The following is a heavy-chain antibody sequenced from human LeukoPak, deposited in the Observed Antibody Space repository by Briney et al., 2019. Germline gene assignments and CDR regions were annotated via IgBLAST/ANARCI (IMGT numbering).Heavy chain of an antibody. D-gene: IGHD3-3*01. CDR3: ARDFLAFDY. CDR1: GFTFDDYA. Sequence: PGGSLRLSCAASGFTFDDYAMHWVRQAPGKGLEWVSGISWNSGSIGYADSVKGRFTISRDNAKNSLYLQMNSLRAEDTAVYYCARDFLAFDYWGQGTLVTVSS. CDR2: ISWNSGSI. V-gene: IGHV3-9*01. J-gene: IGHJ4*02.